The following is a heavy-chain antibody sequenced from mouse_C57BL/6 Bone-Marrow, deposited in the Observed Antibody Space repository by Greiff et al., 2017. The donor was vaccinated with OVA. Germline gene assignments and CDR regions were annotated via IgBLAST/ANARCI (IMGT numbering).Heavy chain of an antibody. CDR3: ARLPFLLHYFDV. V-gene: IGHV1-69*01. CDR1: GYTFTSYW. J-gene: IGHJ1*03. CDR2: IDPSDSYT. Sequence: VQLQQPGAELVMPGASVKLSCKASGYTFTSYWMHWVKQRPGQGLEWIGEIDPSDSYTNYNQKFKGKSTLTVDKSSSTAYMQLSSLTSEDSAVYYCARLPFLLHYFDVWGTGTTVTVSS. D-gene: IGHD1-1*01.